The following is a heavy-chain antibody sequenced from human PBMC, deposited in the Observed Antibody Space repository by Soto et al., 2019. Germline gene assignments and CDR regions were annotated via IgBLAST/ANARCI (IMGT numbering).Heavy chain of an antibody. V-gene: IGHV3-30-3*01. D-gene: IGHD6-19*01. CDR1: GFTFSSYA. Sequence: QVQLVESGGGVVQPGRSLSLSCAASGFTFSSYAMHWVRQAPGKGLEWVAVISYDGSNKYYADAVKGRFTISRDNSKNTLYLPMNSLRAEDTAVYYCARALTKWLVHSPPDYWGQGTLVTVSA. CDR3: ARALTKWLVHSPPDY. CDR2: ISYDGSNK. J-gene: IGHJ4*02.